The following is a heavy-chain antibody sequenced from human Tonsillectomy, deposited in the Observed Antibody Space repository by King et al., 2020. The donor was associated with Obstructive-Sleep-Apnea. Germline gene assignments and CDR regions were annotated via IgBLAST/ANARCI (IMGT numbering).Heavy chain of an antibody. J-gene: IGHJ6*02. CDR2: IYYFGNT. D-gene: IGHD4-17*01. CDR3: ARVLEGDYFGAGDYYYGMDV. CDR1: GGSVTSYH. Sequence: VQLQESGPGLVKPSETLSLTCTVSGGSVTSYHWSWIRQPPGKGLEWIGYIYYFGNTKCNPSLKSRVTISVDTSKNQFSLKLSSVTAADTAVYYCARVLEGDYFGAGDYYYGMDVWGQGTTVTVSS. V-gene: IGHV4-59*02.